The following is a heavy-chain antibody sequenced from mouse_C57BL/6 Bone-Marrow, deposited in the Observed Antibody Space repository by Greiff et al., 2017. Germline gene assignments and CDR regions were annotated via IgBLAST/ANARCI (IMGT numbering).Heavy chain of an antibody. D-gene: IGHD2-2*01. CDR3: TSMVTTSY. J-gene: IGHJ2*01. CDR1: GFTITDYY. V-gene: IGHV14-1*01. Sequence: VQLQQSGAELVRPGASVKLSCTASGFTITDYYMHWVKQRPEQGLEWIGRIDPEDGDTDYAPKFQGKATMTADTSSNTAYLQLSSLTSEDTAVYYCTSMVTTSYWGQGTTLTVSS. CDR2: IDPEDGDT.